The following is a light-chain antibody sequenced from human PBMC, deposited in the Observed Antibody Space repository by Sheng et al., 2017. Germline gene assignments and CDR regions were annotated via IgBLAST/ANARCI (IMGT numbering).Light chain of an antibody. V-gene: IGLV7-46*01. Sequence: QAVVTQESSLTVSPGGTVTLTCGSSAGPVTRGHVPYWFQQKPGQAPKTLIYDTNNRHSWTPARFSGSLLGGKAALTLSGAQPEDEADYHCLVVYSGIWVFGGGTKLTVL. J-gene: IGLJ3*02. CDR2: DTN. CDR3: LVVYSGIWV. CDR1: AGPVTRGHV.